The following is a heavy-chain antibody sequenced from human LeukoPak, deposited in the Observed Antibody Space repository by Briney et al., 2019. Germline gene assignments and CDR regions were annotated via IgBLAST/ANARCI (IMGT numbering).Heavy chain of an antibody. CDR2: IYYSGST. Sequence: SETLSLTCTVSGGSISSYYWSWIRQPPGKGLEWIGYIYYSGSTNYNPSLKSRVTISVDTSKNQFSLKLSSVTAADTAVYYCAIDYYDSSGYYSGLAFDYWGQGTLVTVSS. CDR1: GGSISSYY. CDR3: AIDYYDSSGYYSGLAFDY. D-gene: IGHD3-22*01. J-gene: IGHJ4*02. V-gene: IGHV4-59*01.